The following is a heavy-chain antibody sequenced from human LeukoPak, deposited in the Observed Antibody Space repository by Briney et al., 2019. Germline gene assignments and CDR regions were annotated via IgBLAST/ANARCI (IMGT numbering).Heavy chain of an antibody. D-gene: IGHD2-2*01. V-gene: IGHV3-23*01. CDR1: GFTFSSHA. CDR2: ISGSGGST. J-gene: IGHJ6*03. Sequence: SGGSLRLSCAASGFTFSSHARSWLRQAPGKGLEWVSAISGSGGSTYYADSVKGRFTISRDNSKNTLYLQMSRMRAEDTAVYYCAKDPLEYQLPVWYYYVDVWGKGTTVTVSS. CDR3: AKDPLEYQLPVWYYYVDV.